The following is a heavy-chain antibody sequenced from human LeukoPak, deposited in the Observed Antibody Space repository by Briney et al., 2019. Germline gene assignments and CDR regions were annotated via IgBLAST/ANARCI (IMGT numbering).Heavy chain of an antibody. CDR2: INPSGGTT. D-gene: IGHD3-10*01. CDR3: ARGGYSESFYNPRSYGMDV. V-gene: IGHV1-46*01. Sequence: ASVKVSCKASGYTFTNYYLHWVRQAPGQGLAWMGIINPSGGTTRYVEKFQGRVTMTRDTSASTVYMELRSLRSEDTAVYYCARGGYSESFYNPRSYGMDVWGKGTTVIVSS. CDR1: GYTFTNYY. J-gene: IGHJ6*04.